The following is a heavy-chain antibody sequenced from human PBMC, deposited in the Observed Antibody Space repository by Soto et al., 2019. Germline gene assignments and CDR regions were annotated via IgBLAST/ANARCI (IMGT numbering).Heavy chain of an antibody. Sequence: GASVKVSCKASGYTFTSYAMHWVRQAPGQRLEWMGWINAGNGNTKYSQKFQGRVTITRDTSASTAYTELSSLRSEDTAVYYCAREPPSNTAMVWTYYYYGMDVWGQGTTVTVSS. D-gene: IGHD5-18*01. J-gene: IGHJ6*02. CDR1: GYTFTSYA. CDR3: AREPPSNTAMVWTYYYYGMDV. CDR2: INAGNGNT. V-gene: IGHV1-3*01.